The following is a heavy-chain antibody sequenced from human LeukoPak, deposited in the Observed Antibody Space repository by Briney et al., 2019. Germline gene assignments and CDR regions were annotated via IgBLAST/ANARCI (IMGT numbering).Heavy chain of an antibody. D-gene: IGHD6-19*01. Sequence: PSETLSLTCTVSGGSISSYYWSWIRQPPGKGLEWIGYIYYSGSTNYNPSLKSRVTISVDTSKNQFSLKLSSVTAADTAVYYCARSRGWLTKLYFDYWGQGTLVTVSS. CDR3: ARSRGWLTKLYFDY. J-gene: IGHJ4*02. V-gene: IGHV4-59*08. CDR2: IYYSGST. CDR1: GGSISSYY.